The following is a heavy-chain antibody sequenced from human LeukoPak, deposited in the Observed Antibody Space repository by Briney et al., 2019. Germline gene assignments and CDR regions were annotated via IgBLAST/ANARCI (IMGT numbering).Heavy chain of an antibody. CDR1: GYSISSGYY. Sequence: SETLSLTCAVSGYSISSGYYWGWLRQPPGKGLEWIANIYHSGSTSYNSSLESRATISVDTSKNQFSLKLTSVTAADTAVYYYTRGTMVRELSVYYFDYWGQGTLISVFS. CDR3: TRGTMVRELSVYYFDY. V-gene: IGHV4-38-2*01. CDR2: IYHSGST. D-gene: IGHD3-10*01. J-gene: IGHJ4*02.